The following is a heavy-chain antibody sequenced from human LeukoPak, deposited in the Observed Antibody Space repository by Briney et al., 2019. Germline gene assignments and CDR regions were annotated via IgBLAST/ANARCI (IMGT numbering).Heavy chain of an antibody. CDR2: LEPNSGAT. CDR3: ARGSNYGSFDY. D-gene: IGHD5-18*01. CDR1: GHTFTDYF. Sequence: ASVKVSCKASGHTFTDYFMHWVRQAPGQGLEWMGWLEPNSGATNYAQIFQGRVTMTRDTSISTAYMELTRLRSDDTAVYFCARGSNYGSFDYWGQGTLVTVSS. J-gene: IGHJ4*02. V-gene: IGHV1-2*02.